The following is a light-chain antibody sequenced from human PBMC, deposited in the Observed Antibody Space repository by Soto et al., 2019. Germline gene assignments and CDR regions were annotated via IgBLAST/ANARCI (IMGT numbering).Light chain of an antibody. J-gene: IGLJ1*01. CDR1: HSNIGAGFD. CDR2: GNS. V-gene: IGLV1-40*01. Sequence: QSVLTQPPSVSGAPGERVTISCTGSHSNIGAGFDVHWYQRLPGAAPKLLIFGNSNRPSGVPDRFSGSKSGTSASLAITGLQAEDEGDNYSPSFEIRPITLYVFVTRSVVPVL. CDR3: PSFEIRPITLYV.